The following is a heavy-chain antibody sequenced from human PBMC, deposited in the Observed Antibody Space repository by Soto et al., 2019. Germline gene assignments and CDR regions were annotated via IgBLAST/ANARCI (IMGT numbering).Heavy chain of an antibody. V-gene: IGHV1-69*13. CDR3: ARDRGYRRAGELRRALDI. D-gene: IGHD1-7*01. J-gene: IGHJ3*02. Sequence: GASVKVSCKASGYTFTSYAMNWVRQAPGQGLEWMGGIIPIFGKANYAQKFQGRVTITADESTSTAYMELSSLRSEDTAVYYCARDRGYRRAGELRRALDIWGQGTMVTVSS. CDR1: GYTFTSYA. CDR2: IIPIFGKA.